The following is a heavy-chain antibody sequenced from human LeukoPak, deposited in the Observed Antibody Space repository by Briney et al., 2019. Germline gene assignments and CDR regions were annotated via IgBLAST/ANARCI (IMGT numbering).Heavy chain of an antibody. V-gene: IGHV1-69*04. CDR1: GGTFSSYA. CDR2: IIPIFGIA. Sequence: ASVKVSCKASGGTFSSYAISWVRQAPGQGVEWMGRIIPIFGIANYAQKFQGRVTITADKSTSTAYMELSSLRSEDTAVYYCARARYCSSTSCYSWFDPWGQGTLVTVSS. D-gene: IGHD2-2*02. CDR3: ARARYCSSTSCYSWFDP. J-gene: IGHJ5*02.